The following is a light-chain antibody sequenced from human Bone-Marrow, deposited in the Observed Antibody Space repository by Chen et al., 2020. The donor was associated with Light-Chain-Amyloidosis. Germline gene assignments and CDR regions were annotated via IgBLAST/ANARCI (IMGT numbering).Light chain of an antibody. CDR1: QSVNRY. Sequence: EVVLTQSPATLSLSPGDRATLSCRASQSVNRYLAWYQQKPGQAPRLLVFDASDRATGGPARFSGSGSGTDFRLTISRLESADFAVYYCQQYGDRPPFTFGQGSRREIK. CDR2: DAS. V-gene: IGKV3-11*01. J-gene: IGKJ5*01. CDR3: QQYGDRPPFT.